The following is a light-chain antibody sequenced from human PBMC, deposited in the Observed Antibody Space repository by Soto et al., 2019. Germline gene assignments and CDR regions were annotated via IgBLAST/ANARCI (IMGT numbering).Light chain of an antibody. CDR3: QQSYRTPRT. CDR1: QSISTY. CDR2: AAS. V-gene: IGKV1-39*01. J-gene: IGKJ1*01. Sequence: DVQLTQSPSSLSASVGDRVTITCRASQSISTYLNWYQQKPGKAPKLLLYAASSLQGGVPSRFSGSGSGTDFTLTISSLQPEDFATYYCQQSYRTPRTFGQGTKVEIK.